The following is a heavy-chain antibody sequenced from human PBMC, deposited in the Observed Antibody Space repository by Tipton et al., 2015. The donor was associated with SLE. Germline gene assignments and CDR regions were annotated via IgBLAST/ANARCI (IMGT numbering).Heavy chain of an antibody. Sequence: SLRLSCAASGFTFSNYGMHWVRQAPGKGLEWVAVIWYDGSNKYYADSVKGRSTISRDNSKNTLYLQMNSLRVEDTAIYYCARDTKAVSGRLDYWGQGTRVTVSS. CDR1: GFTFSNYG. J-gene: IGHJ4*02. CDR3: ARDTKAVSGRLDY. CDR2: IWYDGSNK. V-gene: IGHV3-33*01. D-gene: IGHD6-19*01.